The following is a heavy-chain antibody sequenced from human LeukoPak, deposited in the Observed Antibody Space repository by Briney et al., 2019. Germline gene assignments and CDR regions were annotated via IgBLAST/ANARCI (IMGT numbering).Heavy chain of an antibody. V-gene: IGHV3-21*01. D-gene: IGHD6-6*01. CDR2: ISSSSSYI. Sequence: PGGSLRLSCAASGFTFSSYSMNWVRQAPGKGLEWVSSISSSSSYIYYADSVKGRFSISRDNSKSTLYLLMNSLRAEDTAVYYCARVEEQLVSGDFDYWGQGTLVTVSS. CDR3: ARVEEQLVSGDFDY. CDR1: GFTFSSYS. J-gene: IGHJ4*02.